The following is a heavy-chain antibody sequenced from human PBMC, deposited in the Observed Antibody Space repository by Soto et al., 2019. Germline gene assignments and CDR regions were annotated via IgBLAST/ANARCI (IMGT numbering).Heavy chain of an antibody. J-gene: IGHJ4*02. CDR3: ARGNDILTRRFRYTLTY. CDR2: MNPNSGNT. V-gene: IGHV1-8*01. D-gene: IGHD3-9*01. Sequence: EASVKVSCKASGYTFTSYDINWVRQATGQGLEWMGWMNPNSGNTGYAQKFQGRVTMTRNTSISTAYMELSSLRSEDTAVYYCARGNDILTRRFRYTLTYWGQGTLVTVSS. CDR1: GYTFTSYD.